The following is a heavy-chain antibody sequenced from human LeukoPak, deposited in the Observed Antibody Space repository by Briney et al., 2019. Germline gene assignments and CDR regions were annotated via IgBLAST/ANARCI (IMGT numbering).Heavy chain of an antibody. CDR1: GYTFTAYY. V-gene: IGHV1-2*02. J-gene: IGHJ4*02. D-gene: IGHD2-21*01. CDR2: INPNGGGT. Sequence: ASVKVSCKGSGYTFTAYYMDWVRQAPGQGLEWMGRINPNGGGTNYAQKFQGRVTMTGDTSISTAYMELSGLTSDDTAVYYCASGLGGNYPGNWGQGTQVTVSS. CDR3: ASGLGGNYPGN.